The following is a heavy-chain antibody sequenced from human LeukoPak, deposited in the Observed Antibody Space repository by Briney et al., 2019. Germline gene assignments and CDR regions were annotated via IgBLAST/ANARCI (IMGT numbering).Heavy chain of an antibody. D-gene: IGHD4-17*01. Sequence: GGSLRLSCAASGFTFSSYEMNWVRQAPGKGLEWVSYISSSGSTIYYADSEKGRFTISRDNAKNSLYLQMNSLRAEDTAVYYCARAGDYGDYVFDYWGQGTLVTVSS. V-gene: IGHV3-48*03. CDR3: ARAGDYGDYVFDY. CDR2: ISSSGSTI. CDR1: GFTFSSYE. J-gene: IGHJ4*02.